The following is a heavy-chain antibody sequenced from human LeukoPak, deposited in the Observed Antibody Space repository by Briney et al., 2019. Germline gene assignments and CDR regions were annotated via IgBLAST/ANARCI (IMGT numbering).Heavy chain of an antibody. V-gene: IGHV3-43*02. J-gene: IGHJ3*02. D-gene: IGHD1-26*01. CDR3: ARGVEVGRSRPYALDI. Sequence: PGGSLRLSCAASGFTFDDYAMHWVRQAPGKGLEWVSLISGDAGSTYYADSVKGRFTISRDNSKNTLYLQMNSLRAEDTAVYYCARGVEVGRSRPYALDIWGQGTMVTVSS. CDR2: ISGDAGST. CDR1: GFTFDDYA.